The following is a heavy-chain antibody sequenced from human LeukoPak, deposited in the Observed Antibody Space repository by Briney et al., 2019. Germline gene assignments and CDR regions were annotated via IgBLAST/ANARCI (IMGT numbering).Heavy chain of an antibody. J-gene: IGHJ6*02. Sequence: PGGSLRLSCAASGFTFSSYWMSWVRQAPGKGLEWVANIKQDGSEKYYADSVKGRFTISRDNSKNTLYLQMNSLRAEDTAVYYCAKDRVTYYYYYGMDVWGQGTTVTVSS. CDR2: IKQDGSEK. CDR3: AKDRVTYYYYYGMDV. D-gene: IGHD2-21*02. CDR1: GFTFSSYW. V-gene: IGHV3-7*01.